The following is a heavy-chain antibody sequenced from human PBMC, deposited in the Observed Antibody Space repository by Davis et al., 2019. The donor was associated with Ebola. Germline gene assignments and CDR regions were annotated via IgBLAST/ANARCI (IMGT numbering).Heavy chain of an antibody. Sequence: GSLRLSCAVSGGSISSSNWWSWVRQPPGKGLEWIGEIYHSGSTNYNPSLKSRVTISVDKSKNQFSLKLSSVTAADTAVYYCARRRRSASGWYPYYYYYGMDVWGQGTTVTVSS. CDR1: GGSISSSNW. V-gene: IGHV4-4*02. J-gene: IGHJ6*02. CDR2: IYHSGST. CDR3: ARRRRSASGWYPYYYYYGMDV. D-gene: IGHD6-19*01.